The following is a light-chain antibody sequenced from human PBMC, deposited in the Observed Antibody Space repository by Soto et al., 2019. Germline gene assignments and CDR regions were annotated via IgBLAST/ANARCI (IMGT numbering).Light chain of an antibody. J-gene: IGLJ1*01. CDR1: SSDVGGYTY. V-gene: IGLV2-8*01. CDR2: EVY. Sequence: QSVLTQPPSASGSPGQSVTISCTGTSSDVGGYTYVSWYQQHPGKAPKLMIYEVYKRPSGVPDRFAGSKSGNTASLTVSGLQAEDEADYYCTSYAGSNTYVFGTGTKLTVL. CDR3: TSYAGSNTYV.